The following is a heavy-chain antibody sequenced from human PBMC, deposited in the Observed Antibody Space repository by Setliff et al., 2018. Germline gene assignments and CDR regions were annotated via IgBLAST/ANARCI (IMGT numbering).Heavy chain of an antibody. D-gene: IGHD6-19*01. CDR1: GGSISSGGYY. CDR2: IYYSGST. J-gene: IGHJ6*03. V-gene: IGHV4-31*03. CDR3: ARATSGWYSAYYYYMDV. Sequence: SETLSLTCTVSGGSISSGGYYWSWIRQHPGKGLEWIGYIYYSGSTYYNPSLKSRVTISLDTSKNQFSLNLTSVTAADTAVYYCARATSGWYSAYYYYMDVWGKGTTVTVSS.